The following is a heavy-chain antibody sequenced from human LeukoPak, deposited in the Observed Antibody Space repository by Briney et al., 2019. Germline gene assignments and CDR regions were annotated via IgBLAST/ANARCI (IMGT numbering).Heavy chain of an antibody. D-gene: IGHD2-2*01. J-gene: IGHJ4*02. CDR2: IIPIFGTA. CDR3: ATVPAALEYYFDY. V-gene: IGHV1-69*06. CDR1: GGTFSSYA. Sequence: GASVKVSCKASGGTFSSYAISWVRQAPGQGLEWMGGIIPIFGTANYAQKFQGRVTITADKSTSTAYMELSSLRSEDTAVYYCATVPAALEYYFDYWGQGTLVTVSS.